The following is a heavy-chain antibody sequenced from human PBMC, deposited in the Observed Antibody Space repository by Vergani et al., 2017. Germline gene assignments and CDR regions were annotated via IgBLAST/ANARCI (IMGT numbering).Heavy chain of an antibody. CDR2: ISYDGSNK. CDR3: AKEDGGYVRYFDY. Sequence: QVQLVESGGGVVQPGRSLRLSCAASGFTFSSHGMHWVRQAPGKGLEWVAVISYDGSNKYYADSVKGRFTISRDNSKNTLYLQMNSLRAEDTAVYYCAKEDGGYVRYFDYWGQGTLVTVSS. D-gene: IGHD5-12*01. J-gene: IGHJ4*02. CDR1: GFTFSSHG. V-gene: IGHV3-30*18.